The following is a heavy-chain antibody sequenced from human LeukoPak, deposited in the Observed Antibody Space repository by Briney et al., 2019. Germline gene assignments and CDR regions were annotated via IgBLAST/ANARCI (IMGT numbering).Heavy chain of an antibody. V-gene: IGHV1-69*13. CDR2: IIPIFGTA. CDR3: ARDGAYCSGGSCHDY. D-gene: IGHD2-15*01. CDR1: GGTFSSYA. J-gene: IGHJ4*02. Sequence: ASVKVSCKASGGTFSSYAISRVRQAPGQGLEWMGGIIPIFGTANYAQKFQGRVTITADESTSTAYMELSSLRAEDTAVYYCARDGAYCSGGSCHDYWGQGTLVTVSS.